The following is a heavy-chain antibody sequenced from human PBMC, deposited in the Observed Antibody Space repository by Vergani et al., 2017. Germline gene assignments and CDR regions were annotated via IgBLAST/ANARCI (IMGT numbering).Heavy chain of an antibody. CDR2: ISAYNGNT. CDR3: ARDPARNWGENPGPFDY. V-gene: IGHV1-18*01. D-gene: IGHD7-27*01. J-gene: IGHJ4*02. CDR1: GYTFTSYG. Sequence: QVQLVQSGAEVKKPGASVKVSCKASGYTFTSYGIGWVRQAPGQGLEWMGWISAYNGNTNYAQKLQGRVTMTTDTSTSTAYMELRSLRSDDTAVYYCARDPARNWGENPGPFDYWGQGTLVTVSS.